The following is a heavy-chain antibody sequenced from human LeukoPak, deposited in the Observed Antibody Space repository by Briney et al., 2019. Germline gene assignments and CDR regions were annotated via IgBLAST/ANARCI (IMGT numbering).Heavy chain of an antibody. J-gene: IGHJ4*02. CDR2: IYPGDSDT. Sequence: LGESLKISCKGSGYSFTSYWIGWVRQMPGKGLEWMGIIYPGDSDTRYSPSFQGQVTISADKSITTAYLQWSSLKASDTAMYYCARGRGEIVGARHFDYWGQGTLVTVSS. D-gene: IGHD1-26*01. V-gene: IGHV5-51*01. CDR1: GYSFTSYW. CDR3: ARGRGEIVGARHFDY.